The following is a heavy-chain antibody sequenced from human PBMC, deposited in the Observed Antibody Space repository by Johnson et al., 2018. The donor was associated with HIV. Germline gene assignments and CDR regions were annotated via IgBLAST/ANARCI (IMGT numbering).Heavy chain of an antibody. D-gene: IGHD1-14*01. Sequence: QVQLVESGGGLVQPGGSLRLSCAASGFTFSSYAMHWVRQAPGKGLEWVAVISYDGSNEYYADSVKGRFTLSRDNSKNTLNLQINSLSAEDTAMYYCAREMTTGAFDIWGQGTMVTVSS. CDR2: ISYDGSNE. CDR3: AREMTTGAFDI. J-gene: IGHJ3*02. CDR1: GFTFSSYA. V-gene: IGHV3-30-3*01.